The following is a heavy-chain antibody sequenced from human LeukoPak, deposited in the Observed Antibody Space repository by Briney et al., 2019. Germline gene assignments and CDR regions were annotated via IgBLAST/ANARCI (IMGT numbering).Heavy chain of an antibody. D-gene: IGHD1-26*01. J-gene: IGHJ6*03. CDR2: INPNSGGT. CDR1: GYTFIGYY. CDR3: ARVARSQNYYYYMDV. Sequence: ASVKVSCKASGYTFIGYYMHWVRQAPGQGLEWMGWINPNSGGTNYAQKFQGRVTMTRDTSISTAYMELSRLRSDDTAVYYCARVARSQNYYYYMDVWGKGTTVTVSS. V-gene: IGHV1-2*02.